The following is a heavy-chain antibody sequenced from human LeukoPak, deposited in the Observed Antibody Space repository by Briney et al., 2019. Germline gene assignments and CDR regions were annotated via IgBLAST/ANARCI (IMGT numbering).Heavy chain of an antibody. J-gene: IGHJ6*02. V-gene: IGHV3-30*04. CDR1: GFTFSSYA. CDR3: AREDAWFGGQYGMDV. D-gene: IGHD3-10*01. Sequence: GRSLRLSCAASGFTFSSYAMHWVRQAPGKGLEWVAVISYDGSNKYYADSVKGRFTISRDNSKNTLYLQMNSLRAEDTAVYYCAREDAWFGGQYGMDVWGQGTTVTVSS. CDR2: ISYDGSNK.